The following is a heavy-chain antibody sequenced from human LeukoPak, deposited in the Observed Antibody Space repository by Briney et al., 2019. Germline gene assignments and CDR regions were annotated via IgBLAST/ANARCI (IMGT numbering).Heavy chain of an antibody. J-gene: IGHJ4*02. V-gene: IGHV1-2*06. CDR1: GYTFTGYY. D-gene: IGHD5-12*01. CDR2: INPNSGGT. Sequence: GASVKVSCKASGYTFTGYYMRWVRQAPGQGLEWMGRINPNSGGTNYAQKFQGRVTMTRDTSISTAYMELSRLRSDDTAVYYCARNTDSIGYSGYDPQGDYWGQGTLVTVSS. CDR3: ARNTDSIGYSGYDPQGDY.